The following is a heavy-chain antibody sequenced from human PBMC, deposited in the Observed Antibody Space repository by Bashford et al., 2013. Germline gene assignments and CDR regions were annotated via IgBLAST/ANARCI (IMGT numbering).Heavy chain of an antibody. CDR2: MNPNSGGT. D-gene: IGHD6-6*01. CDR3: ARGTLVVRVYYYYGMDV. J-gene: IGHJ6*02. Sequence: ASVKVSCKASGYTFTGHYINWVRQAPGQGLEWMGWMNPNSGGTKYAEMFQGRVTMTRDTSISTAYMELSSLRSEDTAVYYCARGTLVVRVYYYYGMDVWGQGDPRVTVSS. V-gene: IGHV1-2*02. CDR1: GYTFTGHY.